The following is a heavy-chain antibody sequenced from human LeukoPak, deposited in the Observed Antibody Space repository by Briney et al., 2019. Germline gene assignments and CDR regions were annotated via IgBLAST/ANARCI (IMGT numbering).Heavy chain of an antibody. D-gene: IGHD5-24*01. CDR3: ARGEEKATITGLDS. CDR1: GFTFNSYD. Sequence: GGSLRLSCAASGFTFNSYDMHWVRQAPGKGLEWVSAISSGSSYIYYADSMKGRFTIYRDNAENSLYLQMNSLRAEDTAVYFCARGEEKATITGLDSWGQGTLVTVSS. J-gene: IGHJ4*02. CDR2: ISSGSSYI. V-gene: IGHV3-21*01.